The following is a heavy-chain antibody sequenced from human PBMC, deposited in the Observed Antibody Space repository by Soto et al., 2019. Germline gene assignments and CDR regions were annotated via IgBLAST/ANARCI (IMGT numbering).Heavy chain of an antibody. CDR2: IYYTETT. D-gene: IGHD6-19*01. J-gene: IGHJ5*02. V-gene: IGHV4-59*01. Sequence: SETLSLTCIVSGGSISNYYWSWIRQPPGKGLEWIGYIYYTETTNYNPSLKSRVTISVDTSKNQFSLKLSSVTAADTAVYYCARVNRSGWLRWFDPWGRGTLVTVSS. CDR3: ARVNRSGWLRWFDP. CDR1: GGSISNYY.